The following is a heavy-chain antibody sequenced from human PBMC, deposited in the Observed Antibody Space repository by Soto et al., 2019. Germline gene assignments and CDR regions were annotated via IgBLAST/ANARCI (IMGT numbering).Heavy chain of an antibody. D-gene: IGHD3-3*01. CDR1: GFSLTTSGVG. J-gene: IGHJ4*02. CDR3: AHRVLRTVFGLVTTTAIYFDF. V-gene: IGHV2-5*02. Sequence: QITLNESGPTQVKPRQTLTLTCTFSGFSLTTSGVGVGWIRQSPGKAPEWLALIYWDDDKRYSPSLKSRLTITKDTSNNQVVLTMAHLDPADTATYYCAHRVLRTVFGLVTTTAIYFDFWGQGTPVAVSS. CDR2: IYWDDDK.